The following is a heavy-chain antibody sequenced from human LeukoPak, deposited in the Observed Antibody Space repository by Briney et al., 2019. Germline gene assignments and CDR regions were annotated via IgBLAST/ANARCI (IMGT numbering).Heavy chain of an antibody. D-gene: IGHD6-19*01. CDR3: VRGTSDWKGLDY. V-gene: IGHV3-74*03. CDR1: GFAFSDYF. Sequence: PGGSLRLSCAASGFAFSDYFMHWVRQSPEKGLVWVSDIHPHGRYAAYADSVRGRFTISRDDAKNTLYLQMNSLTSEDTAVYYCVRGTSDWKGLDYWGQGTLVTASS. CDR2: IHPHGRYA. J-gene: IGHJ4*02.